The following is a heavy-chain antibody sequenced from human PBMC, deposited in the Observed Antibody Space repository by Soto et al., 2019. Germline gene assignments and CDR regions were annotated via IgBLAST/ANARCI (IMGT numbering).Heavy chain of an antibody. D-gene: IGHD6-13*01. CDR1: GVSISSGGYY. CDR3: ARARDSSSWYATYNWFDP. Sequence: SETLSLTCTVSGVSISSGGYYWSWIRQHPGKGLEWIGYIYYSGSTYYNPSLKSRVTISVDTSKNQFSLKLSSVTAADTAVYYCARARDSSSWYATYNWFDPWGQGTLVTVSS. J-gene: IGHJ5*02. V-gene: IGHV4-31*03. CDR2: IYYSGST.